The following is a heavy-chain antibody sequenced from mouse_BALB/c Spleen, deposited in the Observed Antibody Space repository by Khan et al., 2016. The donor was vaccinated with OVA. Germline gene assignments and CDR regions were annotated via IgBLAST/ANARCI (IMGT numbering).Heavy chain of an antibody. CDR1: GYSFTTYT. V-gene: IGHV1-4*02. Sequence: VQLQQSAAELARPGASVKMSCKASGYSFTTYTIHWVKQRPGQGLEWIGNINPSSGYIEYNQKFKDKTTLTADKSSSTAYMQLSSLTYEDSAVYYCASLRLHVDYWGQGTSVTVSS. CDR3: ASLRLHVDY. D-gene: IGHD1-2*01. J-gene: IGHJ4*01. CDR2: INPSSGYI.